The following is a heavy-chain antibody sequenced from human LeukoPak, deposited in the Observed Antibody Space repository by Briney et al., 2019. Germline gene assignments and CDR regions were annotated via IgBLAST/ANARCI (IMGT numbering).Heavy chain of an antibody. CDR1: GYTFTSYY. V-gene: IGHV1-46*01. CDR3: ASGSTDAC. CDR2: INPSGGST. Sequence: ASVNVTLTSSGYTFTSYYIGRVRQPPGQGLEWMGVINPSGGSTRYAQKFQGRVTMTGDPSTRTVYMELSSLTSDDTAVYYCASGSTDACWGNGIPVTVSS. J-gene: IGHJ4*01. D-gene: IGHD3-10*01.